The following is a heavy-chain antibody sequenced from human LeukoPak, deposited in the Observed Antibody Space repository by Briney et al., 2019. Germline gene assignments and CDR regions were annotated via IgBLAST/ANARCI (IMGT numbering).Heavy chain of an antibody. CDR1: GGSTRNYY. D-gene: IGHD3-22*01. CDR3: AREGYDSSGYYLDY. V-gene: IGHV4-59*01. J-gene: IGHJ4*02. Sequence: SETLSLTCSVSGGSTRNYYWSWFRQSPGKGLEWFGYMHSSGSTEFNPSLKSRVTISIDTSKNQVSLKLSSVTAADTAVYFCAREGYDSSGYYLDYWGRGTLVTVSS. CDR2: MHSSGST.